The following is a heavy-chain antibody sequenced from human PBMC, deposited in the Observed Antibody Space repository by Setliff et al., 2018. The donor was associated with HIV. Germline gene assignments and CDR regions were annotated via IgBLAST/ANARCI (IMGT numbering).Heavy chain of an antibody. J-gene: IGHJ4*02. Sequence: SETLSLTCTVSGVSISSDYGRWIRQPAGKGLEWIGRIFSSGSTSYNSSLKSRVNMSVDSSKNQFSLRLTSVTAADTAVYYCARDPVITMMVGPKFYFDYWGQGILVTVSS. CDR1: GVSISSDY. CDR2: IFSSGST. D-gene: IGHD3-22*01. V-gene: IGHV4-4*07. CDR3: ARDPVITMMVGPKFYFDY.